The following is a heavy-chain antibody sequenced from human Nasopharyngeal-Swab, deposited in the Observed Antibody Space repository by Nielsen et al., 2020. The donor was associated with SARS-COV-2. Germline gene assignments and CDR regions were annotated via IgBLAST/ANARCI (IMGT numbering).Heavy chain of an antibody. CDR2: ISTTTATI. CDR3: AREVPYSGHDDAFDI. J-gene: IGHJ3*02. Sequence: WIRQPPGKGLEWISYISTTTATIYYADSVKDRFTISRDNAKNSLYLQMNSLRAEDTAVYYCAREVPYSGHDDAFDIWGQGTMVTVSS. D-gene: IGHD5-12*01. V-gene: IGHV3-48*03.